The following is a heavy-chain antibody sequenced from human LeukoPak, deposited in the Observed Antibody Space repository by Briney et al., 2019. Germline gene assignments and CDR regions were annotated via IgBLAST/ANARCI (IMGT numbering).Heavy chain of an antibody. CDR3: ARGEQQLVPFDY. J-gene: IGHJ4*02. Sequence: SETLSLTCTVSGGSVSSGSYYWSWIRQPPGKGLEWIGCIYYSGSTNYNPSLKSRVTISVDTSKNQFSLKLSSVTAADTAVCYCARGEQQLVPFDYWGQGTLVTVSS. CDR2: IYYSGST. V-gene: IGHV4-61*01. D-gene: IGHD6-13*01. CDR1: GGSVSSGSYY.